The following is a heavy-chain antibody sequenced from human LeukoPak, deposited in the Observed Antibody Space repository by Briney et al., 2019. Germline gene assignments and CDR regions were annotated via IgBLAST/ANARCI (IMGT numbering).Heavy chain of an antibody. V-gene: IGHV4-61*01. CDR1: GGSIRSSYYY. Sequence: SETLSLTCTVSGGSIRSSYYYWSWIRQPPGKGLEWIGYIYYSGSTNYNPSLKSRVTISVDTSKNQFSLKLSSVTAADTAVYYCAREACSSTSCLLDYWGQGTLVTVSS. CDR2: IYYSGST. D-gene: IGHD2-2*01. CDR3: AREACSSTSCLLDY. J-gene: IGHJ4*02.